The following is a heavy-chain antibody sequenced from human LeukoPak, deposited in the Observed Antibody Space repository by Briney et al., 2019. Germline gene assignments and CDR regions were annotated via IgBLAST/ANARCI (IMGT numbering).Heavy chain of an antibody. J-gene: IGHJ5*02. CDR1: GFTFDDYA. CDR2: ISWNSGSI. V-gene: IGHV3-9*03. D-gene: IGHD1-1*01. Sequence: GGSLRLSCAASGFTFDDYAMHWVRQAPGKGLEWVSGISWNSGSIGYADSVKGRFTISRDNAKNSLYLQMNSLRAEDMALYYCARGTDRLRSWFDPWGQGTLVTVSS. CDR3: ARGTDRLRSWFDP.